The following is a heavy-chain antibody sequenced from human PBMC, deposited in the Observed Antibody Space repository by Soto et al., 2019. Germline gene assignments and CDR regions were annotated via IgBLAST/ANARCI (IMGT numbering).Heavy chain of an antibody. CDR3: ARSSDYVPPQYSVFDY. Sequence: SVKVSCKASGCTFSSYAISWVRQAPGQGLEWMGGIILIFGTANYAQKFQGRVTITADESTSTAYMELSSLRSEDTAVYYCARSSDYVPPQYSVFDYWGQGTMVTVSS. V-gene: IGHV1-69*13. D-gene: IGHD3-22*01. CDR1: GCTFSSYA. CDR2: IILIFGTA. J-gene: IGHJ4*02.